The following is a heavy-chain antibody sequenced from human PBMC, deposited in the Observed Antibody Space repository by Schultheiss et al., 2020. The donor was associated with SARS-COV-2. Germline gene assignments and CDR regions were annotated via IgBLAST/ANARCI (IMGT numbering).Heavy chain of an antibody. CDR2: IYWDDDK. CDR1: GFSLSTAAAG. CDR3: ARMSMGYYGMDV. Sequence: SGPTLVKPTQTVTLTCTFSGFSLSTAAAGVAWIRQPPGKALEWLALIYWDDDKRYSPPLKSRLTITKDTSKNQVVLTMTNMDPVDTATYYCARMSMGYYGMDVWGQGTTVTVSS. J-gene: IGHJ6*02. D-gene: IGHD4/OR15-4a*01. V-gene: IGHV2-5*02.